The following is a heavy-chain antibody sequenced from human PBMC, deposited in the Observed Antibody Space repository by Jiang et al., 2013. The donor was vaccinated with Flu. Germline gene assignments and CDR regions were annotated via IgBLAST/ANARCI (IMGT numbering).Heavy chain of an antibody. CDR3: ARVKDIVSPRSCDY. CDR1: GFTFSSHA. Sequence: QLLESGGGVVQPGRSLRLSCAASGFTFSSHAMHWVRQDSGKGLEWVAVISNDGSSKQYADSVKGRFTISRDNSKNTVYLQMNSLRAEDTAVYYCARVKDIVSPRSCDYWGPGTLVTVSS. CDR2: ISNDGSSK. V-gene: IGHV3-30*04. J-gene: IGHJ4*02. D-gene: IGHD2-15*01.